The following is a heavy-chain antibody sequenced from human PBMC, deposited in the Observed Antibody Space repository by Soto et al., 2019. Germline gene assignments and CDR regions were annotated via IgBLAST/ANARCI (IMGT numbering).Heavy chain of an antibody. CDR2: IYHSGST. Sequence: QLQLQESGSGLVKPSQNLSLTCAVSGGSISSGGYSWSWIRQPPGKGLEWIGYIYHSGSTYYNPSLKSRVTISVDMSKNQFSLKLSSVTAADTAVYYCASAGGLGAVAADYWGQGTLVTVSS. CDR3: ASAGGLGAVAADY. J-gene: IGHJ4*02. D-gene: IGHD6-19*01. V-gene: IGHV4-30-2*01. CDR1: GGSISSGGYS.